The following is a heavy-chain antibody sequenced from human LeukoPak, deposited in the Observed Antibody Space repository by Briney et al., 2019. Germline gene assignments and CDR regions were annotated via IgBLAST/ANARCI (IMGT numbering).Heavy chain of an antibody. V-gene: IGHV3-53*01. CDR2: IYSGGST. CDR3: AREHLDGSGSYDWFDP. J-gene: IGHJ5*02. D-gene: IGHD3-10*01. Sequence: GGSLRLSCAASGFTVSSKYMSGVRQAPGKGLGWVSVIYSGGSTYSADSVKGRFTISRDNSKNTLYLQMNSLRAEDTAVYYCAREHLDGSGSYDWFDPWGQGTLVTVSS. CDR1: GFTVSSKY.